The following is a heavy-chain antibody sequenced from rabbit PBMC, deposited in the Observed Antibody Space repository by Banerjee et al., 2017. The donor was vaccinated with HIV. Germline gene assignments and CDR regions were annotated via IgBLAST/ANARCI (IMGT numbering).Heavy chain of an antibody. Sequence: QSLEESGGDLVKPGASLTLTCTASGFSFSSSYWICWVRQAPGKGLEWIACIYTGSSGSTYYASWAKGRFTITRSTSLNTVTLQLNSLTAADTATYFCARNSGYSSNSGDLGLWGPGTLVTVS. CDR1: GFSFSSSYW. D-gene: IGHD1-1*01. J-gene: IGHJ4*01. CDR2: IYTGSSGST. V-gene: IGHV1S40*01. CDR3: ARNSGYSSNSGDLGL.